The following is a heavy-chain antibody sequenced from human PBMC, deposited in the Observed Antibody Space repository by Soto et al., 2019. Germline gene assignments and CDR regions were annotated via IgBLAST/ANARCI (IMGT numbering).Heavy chain of an antibody. J-gene: IGHJ4*02. D-gene: IGHD2-15*01. V-gene: IGHV1-3*01. CDR3: ARYCSGGSCPTSDFDY. CDR1: GYTFTSYA. Sequence: QVQLVQSGAEVKKPGASVKVSCKASGYTFTSYAMHWVRQAPGQRLEWMGWINAGNGNTKYSQKFQGRVTITRDTSASTAYIKLSSLRSEDTAVYYCARYCSGGSCPTSDFDYWGQGTLVTVSS. CDR2: INAGNGNT.